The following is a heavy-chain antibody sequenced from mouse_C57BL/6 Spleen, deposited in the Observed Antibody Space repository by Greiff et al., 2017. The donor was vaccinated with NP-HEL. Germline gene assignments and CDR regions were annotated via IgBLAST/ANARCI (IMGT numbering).Heavy chain of an antibody. J-gene: IGHJ4*01. CDR2: ISSGSSTI. CDR1: GFTFSDYG. Sequence: EVHLVESGGGLVKPGGSLKLSCAASGFTFSDYGMHWVRQAPEKGLEWVAYISSGSSTIYYADTVKGRFTISRDNAKNTLCLQMTSLRSEDTAMYYCAGLLSMDYWGQGTSVTVSS. D-gene: IGHD3-2*02. V-gene: IGHV5-17*01. CDR3: AGLLSMDY.